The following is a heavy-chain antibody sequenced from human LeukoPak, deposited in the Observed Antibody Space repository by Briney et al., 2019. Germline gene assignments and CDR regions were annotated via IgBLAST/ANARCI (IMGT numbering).Heavy chain of an antibody. CDR1: GFTFSDHY. V-gene: IGHV3-72*01. Sequence: GGSLRLSCAASGFTFSDHYMDWVRQAPGKGLEWVGRSRNKANSYTTEYAASVRGRFTISRDDSKNSLYLQMTSLKTEDTAVYYCVRVKTRGGWYLDYWGQGTLVTVSS. CDR2: SRNKANSYTT. CDR3: VRVKTRGGWYLDY. D-gene: IGHD6-19*01. J-gene: IGHJ4*02.